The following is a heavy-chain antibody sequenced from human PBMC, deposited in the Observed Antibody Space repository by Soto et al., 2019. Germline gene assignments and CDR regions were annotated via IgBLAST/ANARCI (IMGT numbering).Heavy chain of an antibody. J-gene: IGHJ5*02. CDR2: IYWDDDK. Sequence: SGPTLVNPTQTLTLACTFSGFSLSTSGVGVGWVRQPPGKALEWLALIYWDDDKRYSPSLKSRLTITKDTSKNQVVLTMTNMDPVDTATYYCAHRQHPTSSRFNWFHPWGQGTLVTVSS. CDR1: GFSLSTSGVG. D-gene: IGHD6-6*01. CDR3: AHRQHPTSSRFNWFHP. V-gene: IGHV2-5*02.